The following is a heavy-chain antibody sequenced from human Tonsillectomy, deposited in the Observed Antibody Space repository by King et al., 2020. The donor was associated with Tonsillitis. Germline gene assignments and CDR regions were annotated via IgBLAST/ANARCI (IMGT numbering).Heavy chain of an antibody. CDR1: GFTFDDYG. CDR3: ARDLEGGITNFGTTWGY. J-gene: IGHJ4*02. D-gene: IGHD3-3*01. CDR2: INWNGGST. V-gene: IGHV3-20*04. Sequence: VQLVESGGGVVRPGGSLRLSCAASGFTFDDYGMSWVRQAPGKGLEWVSAINWNGGSTGYADSVKGRFTISRDNAKNSLYLQMNSLRAEDTALYYCARDLEGGITNFGTTWGYWGQGTLVTVSS.